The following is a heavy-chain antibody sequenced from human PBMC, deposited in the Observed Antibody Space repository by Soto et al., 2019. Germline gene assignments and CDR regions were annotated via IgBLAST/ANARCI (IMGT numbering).Heavy chain of an antibody. CDR3: ARDLGRYYFDY. J-gene: IGHJ4*02. Sequence: AVGSLRLSCAASGFTFSSYAMHWVRQAPGKGLEWVAVISYDGSNKYYADSVKGRFTISRDNSKNTLYLQMNSLRAEDTAVYYCARDLGRYYFDYWGQGTLVTVSS. V-gene: IGHV3-30-3*01. CDR1: GFTFSSYA. CDR2: ISYDGSNK.